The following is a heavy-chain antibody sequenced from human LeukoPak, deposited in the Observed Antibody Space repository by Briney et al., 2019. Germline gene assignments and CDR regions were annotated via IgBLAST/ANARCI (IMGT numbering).Heavy chain of an antibody. Sequence: SETLSLTCTVSGGSISSYYWSWIRQPPGKGLEWIGYIYYSGSTNYNPSLKSRVTISVDTSKNQFSLKLSSVTAADTAVYYCARHYYGSGRSDAFDIWGQGTTVTVSS. CDR1: GGSISSYY. CDR3: ARHYYGSGRSDAFDI. V-gene: IGHV4-59*08. D-gene: IGHD3-10*01. CDR2: IYYSGST. J-gene: IGHJ3*02.